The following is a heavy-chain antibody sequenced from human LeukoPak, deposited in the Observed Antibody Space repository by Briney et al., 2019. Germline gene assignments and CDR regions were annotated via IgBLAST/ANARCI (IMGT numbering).Heavy chain of an antibody. CDR2: IYTSGST. CDR1: GGSISSYY. CDR3: ASYPGGTGYFDY. Sequence: SETLSLTCTVSGGSISSYYWSWIRQPPGKGLEWIGYIYTSGSTNYNPSLKSRVTISVDTSKNQFSLKLSSVTAADTAVYYCASYPGGTGYFDYWGQGTLVTVSP. V-gene: IGHV4-4*09. D-gene: IGHD3/OR15-3a*01. J-gene: IGHJ4*02.